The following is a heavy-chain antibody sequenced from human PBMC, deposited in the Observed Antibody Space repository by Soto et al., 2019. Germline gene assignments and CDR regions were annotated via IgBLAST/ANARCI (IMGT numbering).Heavy chain of an antibody. D-gene: IGHD1-7*01. CDR3: VRARQYNWNYVWDY. CDR2: IRSSSRTT. J-gene: IGHJ4*02. Sequence: GGSLRLSCAASGFTFSSYSMNWVRQAPGKGLEWVSYIRSSSRTTYYADSVKGRFTISRDNAKNSLYLQMNSLRDEDTAVYYCVRARQYNWNYVWDYWGQGTLVTVSS. V-gene: IGHV3-48*02. CDR1: GFTFSSYS.